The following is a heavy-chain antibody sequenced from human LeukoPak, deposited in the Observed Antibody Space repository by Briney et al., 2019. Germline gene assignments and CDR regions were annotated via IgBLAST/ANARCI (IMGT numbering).Heavy chain of an antibody. V-gene: IGHV3-7*01. Sequence: GGSLRLTCAASGFTFSRYWMSWDRQAPGRGLEWVANIKQDGSEKYYVDSVKGRFTISRDNAKNSLYLQMNSLRAEDTAVYYCARVGNGYVMDYWGQGTPVTVSS. CDR3: ARVGNGYVMDY. D-gene: IGHD5-12*01. CDR2: IKQDGSEK. J-gene: IGHJ4*02. CDR1: GFTFSRYW.